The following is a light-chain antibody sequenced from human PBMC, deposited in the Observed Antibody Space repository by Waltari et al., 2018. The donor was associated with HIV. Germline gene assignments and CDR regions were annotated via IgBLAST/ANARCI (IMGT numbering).Light chain of an antibody. CDR2: EVS. CDR3: CSYAGSSTLV. CDR1: SSHIGTYNL. Sequence: QSALTQPASVSGSPGQSITLSCTGTSSHIGTYNLVSWNQQHPGKAPKTLIYEVSQRPSGVSNRFSGSKSGNTASLTISGLQAEDEADYYCCSYAGSSTLVFGGGTKVTVL. J-gene: IGLJ3*02. V-gene: IGLV2-23*02.